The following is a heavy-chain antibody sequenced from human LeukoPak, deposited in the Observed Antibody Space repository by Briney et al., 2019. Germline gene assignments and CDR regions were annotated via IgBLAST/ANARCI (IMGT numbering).Heavy chain of an antibody. J-gene: IGHJ4*02. Sequence: PSETLSLTCAVYGGSFSGYYWSWIRQPPGKGLEWIGEINHSGSTNYNPSLKSRVTISVDTSKNQFSLKLSSVTAADTAVYYCARDDYGDYEPPLWGQGTLVTVSS. D-gene: IGHD4-17*01. CDR2: INHSGST. V-gene: IGHV4-34*01. CDR1: GGSFSGYY. CDR3: ARDDYGDYEPPL.